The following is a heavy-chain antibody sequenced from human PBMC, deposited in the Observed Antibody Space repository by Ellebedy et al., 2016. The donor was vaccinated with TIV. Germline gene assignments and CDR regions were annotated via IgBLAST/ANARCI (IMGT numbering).Heavy chain of an antibody. CDR1: GFSFKSYG. D-gene: IGHD3-16*01. CDR3: AKDSRFMLTSYDFDH. V-gene: IGHV3-30*18. CDR2: IPYDGSDQ. Sequence: GESLKISCTVSGFSFKSYGMHWVRQAPGKGLEWVAVIPYDGSDQYYPESVRGRFTISSDNSKNTVYLEISSLRVDDTAMYYCAKDSRFMLTSYDFDHWGQGTPVTVSS. J-gene: IGHJ4*02.